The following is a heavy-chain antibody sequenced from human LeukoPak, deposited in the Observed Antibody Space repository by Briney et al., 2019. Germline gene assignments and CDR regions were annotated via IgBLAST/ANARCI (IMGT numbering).Heavy chain of an antibody. CDR1: GFIFRNYA. CDR3: AKDQTGDGYNSI. D-gene: IGHD5-24*01. CDR2: VQDRN. V-gene: IGHV3-23*01. J-gene: IGHJ4*02. Sequence: GGSLRLSCAASGFIFRNYAMSWVRQAPGKGPEWVSTVQDRNYYADSVKGRFTISRDDSRSTLYLQMDNLRVEDTAVYYCAKDQTGDGYNSIWGQGTLVTVSS.